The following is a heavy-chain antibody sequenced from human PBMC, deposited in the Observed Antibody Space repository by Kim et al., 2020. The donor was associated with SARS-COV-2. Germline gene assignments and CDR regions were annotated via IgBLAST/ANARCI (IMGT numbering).Heavy chain of an antibody. CDR3: ARGAVAGGSTPFDY. J-gene: IGHJ4*02. V-gene: IGHV3-30*01. D-gene: IGHD6-19*01. Sequence: ADSVKGRFTISRENSKNTLYLQMNSLRAEDTAVYYCARGAVAGGSTPFDYWGQGTLVTVSS.